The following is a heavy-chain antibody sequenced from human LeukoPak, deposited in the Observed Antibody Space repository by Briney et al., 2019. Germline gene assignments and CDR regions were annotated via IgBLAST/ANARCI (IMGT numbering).Heavy chain of an antibody. CDR1: GFTFDDYA. D-gene: IGHD6-13*01. CDR2: ISWNSGSI. CDR3: AKVIAAAGNDAFDI. V-gene: IGHV3-9*01. Sequence: GRSLRLSCAASGFTFDDYAMHWVRQAPGKGLEWVSGISWNSGSIGYADSVKGRFTISRDNAKNSLCLQMNSLRAEDTALYYCAKVIAAAGNDAFDIWGQGTMVTVSS. J-gene: IGHJ3*02.